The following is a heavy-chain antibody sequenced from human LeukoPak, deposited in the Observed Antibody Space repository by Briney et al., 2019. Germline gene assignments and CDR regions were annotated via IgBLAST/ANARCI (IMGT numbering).Heavy chain of an antibody. CDR2: IKQDGSEK. CDR3: ARARSDY. J-gene: IGHJ4*02. CDR1: GFTFSSYG. Sequence: GGSLRLSCAASGFTFSSYGMHWVRQAPGKGLEWVANIKQDGSEKYYVDSVKGRFTISRDNAKNSLYLQMNSLRAEDTAVYYCARARSDYWGQGTLVTVSS. V-gene: IGHV3-7*01.